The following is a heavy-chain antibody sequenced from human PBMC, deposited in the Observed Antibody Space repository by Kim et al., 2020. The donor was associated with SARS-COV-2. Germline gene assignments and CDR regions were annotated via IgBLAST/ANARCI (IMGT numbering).Heavy chain of an antibody. V-gene: IGHV4-34*01. CDR1: GGSFSGHY. J-gene: IGHJ6*02. Sequence: SETLSLTCAVYGGSFSGHYWSWIRQPPGRGLEWIGEINHSGSTNYNPSLKSRVTISVDTSKNQFSLKLSSVTAADTAVYYCARGSPVTTFYHYYYCMDVWGQGTTVTVSS. D-gene: IGHD4-17*01. CDR2: INHSGST. CDR3: ARGSPVTTFYHYYYCMDV.